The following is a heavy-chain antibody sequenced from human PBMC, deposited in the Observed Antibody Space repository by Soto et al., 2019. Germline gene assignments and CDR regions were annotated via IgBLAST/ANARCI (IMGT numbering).Heavy chain of an antibody. D-gene: IGHD2-8*02. CDR2: IVPIDGTT. CDR1: GGTINNFA. J-gene: IGHJ4*02. CDR3: ARSFTKARRGGVAFDY. Sequence: QVQLVQSGAEVKKPGSSVKVSCTTSGGTINNFAINWVRQAPGQGLEWMGGIVPIDGTTKYAEKFQGRVTITAEASTSTAYMDLSSLRSEDTAVYYCARSFTKARRGGVAFDYWGQGTLLTVSP. V-gene: IGHV1-69*01.